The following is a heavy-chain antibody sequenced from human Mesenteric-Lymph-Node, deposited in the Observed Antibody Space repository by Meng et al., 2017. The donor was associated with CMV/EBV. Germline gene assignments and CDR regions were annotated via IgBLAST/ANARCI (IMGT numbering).Heavy chain of an antibody. J-gene: IGHJ4*02. CDR1: GGSISSGGYC. V-gene: IGHV4-31*02. D-gene: IGHD4-11*01. CDR2: IYYSGRT. CDR3: ARALDYSNPRGFDY. Sequence: GGSISSGGYCWSWIRQDPGKGLEWIGYIYYSGRTYYNPSLKSRVTISVDTSKNQFSLKLSSVTAADTAVYYCARALDYSNPRGFDYWGQGTLVTVSS.